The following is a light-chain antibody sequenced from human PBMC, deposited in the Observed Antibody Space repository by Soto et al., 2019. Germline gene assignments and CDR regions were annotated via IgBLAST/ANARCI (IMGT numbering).Light chain of an antibody. Sequence: EIVMTQSPATLSVSPGETATLSCRASQSVSNNVAWYQQKPGQAPRLLILGASTRATGIPARFSGSGSGTEFTLSISSLQSEDFAVYYCKQYKEWPTFTVGQGTRLEIK. J-gene: IGKJ5*01. CDR1: QSVSNN. CDR3: KQYKEWPTFT. V-gene: IGKV3-15*01. CDR2: GAS.